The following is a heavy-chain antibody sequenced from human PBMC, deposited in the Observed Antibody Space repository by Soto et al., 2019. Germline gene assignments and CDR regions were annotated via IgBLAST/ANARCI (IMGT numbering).Heavy chain of an antibody. CDR1: GGTFSSYA. CDR2: IIPIFGTA. Sequence: ASVKVSCKASGGTFSSYAISWVRQAPGQGLEWMGGIIPIFGTANYAQKFQGRVTITADESTSTAYMELSSLRSEDTAVYYCARLYYDILTGYLYYFAYWGQGTLVTVSS. D-gene: IGHD3-9*01. CDR3: ARLYYDILTGYLYYFAY. V-gene: IGHV1-69*13. J-gene: IGHJ4*02.